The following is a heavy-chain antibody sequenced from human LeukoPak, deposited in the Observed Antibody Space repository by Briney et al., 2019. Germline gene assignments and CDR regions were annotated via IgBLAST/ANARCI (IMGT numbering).Heavy chain of an antibody. Sequence: SETLSLTCAVYGGSFSGYYWSWIRQPPGKGLEWIGEMNHSGSTNYNPSLKSRVTISVDTSKNQFSLKLSSVTAADTAVYYCARGSRYYYDSSGYYYYFDYWVQGTLVTVSS. J-gene: IGHJ4*02. CDR3: ARGSRYYYDSSGYYYYFDY. D-gene: IGHD3-22*01. CDR1: GGSFSGYY. CDR2: MNHSGST. V-gene: IGHV4-34*01.